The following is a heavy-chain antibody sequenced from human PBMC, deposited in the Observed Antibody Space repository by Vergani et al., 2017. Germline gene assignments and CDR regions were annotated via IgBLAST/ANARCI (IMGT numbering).Heavy chain of an antibody. D-gene: IGHD2-2*01. Sequence: QVQLQESGPGLVKPSETLSLTCTVSGGSISSYYWSWIRQPPGKGLEWIRYIYYSGSTNYNPSLKSRVTISVDTSKNQFSLKLSSVTAADTAVYYCARGRWLEIEVPAAFDAFDIWGQGTMVTVSS. CDR1: GGSISSYY. CDR2: IYYSGST. V-gene: IGHV4-59*01. J-gene: IGHJ3*02. CDR3: ARGRWLEIEVPAAFDAFDI.